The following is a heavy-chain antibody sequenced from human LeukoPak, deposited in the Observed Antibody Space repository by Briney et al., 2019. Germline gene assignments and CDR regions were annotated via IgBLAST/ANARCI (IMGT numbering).Heavy chain of an antibody. D-gene: IGHD5-18*01. CDR3: ARDTDTAMVPFYYFDY. CDR1: GYTFTGYY. J-gene: IGHJ4*02. Sequence: ASVKVSCKASGYTFTGYYMHWVRQAPGQGLEWMGWINPNSGGTNYAQKFQGWVTMTRDTSISTAYMELSRLRSDDTAVYYCARDTDTAMVPFYYFDYWGQGTLVTVSS. CDR2: INPNSGGT. V-gene: IGHV1-2*04.